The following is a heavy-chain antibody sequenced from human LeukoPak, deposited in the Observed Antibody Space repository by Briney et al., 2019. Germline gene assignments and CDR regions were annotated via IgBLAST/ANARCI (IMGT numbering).Heavy chain of an antibody. CDR3: AKDQWLATGC. CDR1: GFTFSSYG. D-gene: IGHD6-19*01. V-gene: IGHV3-30*02. Sequence: GGSLRLSCAASGFTFSSYGMHWVRQAPGKGLEWVAFIRYDGSNKYYADSVKGRFTISRDNSKNTLYLQMNSLRVEDTAVYHCAKDQWLATGCWGRGTLVTVSS. J-gene: IGHJ4*02. CDR2: IRYDGSNK.